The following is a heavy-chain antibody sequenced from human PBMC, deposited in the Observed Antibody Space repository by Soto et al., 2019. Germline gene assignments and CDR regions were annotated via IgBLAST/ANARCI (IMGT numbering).Heavy chain of an antibody. J-gene: IGHJ6*02. CDR1: GGSVSSGSYY. CDR2: IYYSGST. V-gene: IGHV4-61*01. D-gene: IGHD3-16*02. CDR3: ARAQGRYVWGSYRSGMDV. Sequence: SETLSLTCTVSGGSVSSGSYYWSWIRQPPGKGLEWIGYIYYSGSTNYNPSLKSRVTISVDTSKNQFSLKLSSVTAADTAVYYCARAQGRYVWGSYRSGMDVWGQGSTVTSP.